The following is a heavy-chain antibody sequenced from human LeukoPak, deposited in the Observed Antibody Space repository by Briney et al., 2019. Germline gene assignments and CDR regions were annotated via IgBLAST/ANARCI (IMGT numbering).Heavy chain of an antibody. CDR3: ARERITGTTPWFDP. CDR2: ISSSGSTI. V-gene: IGHV3-48*03. D-gene: IGHD1-20*01. CDR1: GFTFSSYE. J-gene: IGHJ5*02. Sequence: GGSLRLSCAASGFTFSSYEMNWVRQAPGKGLEWVSYISSSGSTIYYADSVKGRFTISRDNAKNSLYLQMNSLRAEDTAVYYCARERITGTTPWFDPWGQGTLVTVSS.